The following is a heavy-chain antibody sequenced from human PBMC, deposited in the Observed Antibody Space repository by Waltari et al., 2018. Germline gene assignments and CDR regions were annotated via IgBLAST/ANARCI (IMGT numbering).Heavy chain of an antibody. J-gene: IGHJ3*02. Sequence: QVQLQGSGPGLVKPSETLSLTCTVSGDSIRSDNYFWSWIRQYPGTGLEWVAYLHYSGRAYYNPSLEGRVAISVDTSQNQFSLNLRSVSAADTAVYYCAREVKIVSTSDAFDIWGQGTMVTVSS. CDR2: LHYSGRA. CDR3: AREVKIVSTSDAFDI. CDR1: GDSIRSDNYF. V-gene: IGHV4-31*03. D-gene: IGHD5-12*01.